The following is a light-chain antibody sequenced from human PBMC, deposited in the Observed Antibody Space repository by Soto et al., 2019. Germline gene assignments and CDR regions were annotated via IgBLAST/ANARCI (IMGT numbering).Light chain of an antibody. CDR2: EVN. J-gene: IGLJ2*01. V-gene: IGLV2-8*01. CDR3: SSYAGSNNLI. CDR1: SSDVGGYNY. Sequence: QPVLTQPPSASGSPGQSVTISCTGASSDVGGYNYVSWYQQYPGKAPKLMIYEVNKRPSGVPDRFSGSKSGNTASLTVSGLQAEDEAHYYCSSYAGSNNLIFGGGTQLTVL.